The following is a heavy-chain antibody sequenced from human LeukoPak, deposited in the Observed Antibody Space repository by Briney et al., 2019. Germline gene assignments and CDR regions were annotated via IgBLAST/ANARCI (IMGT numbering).Heavy chain of an antibody. CDR3: ASAAVVTLLMDV. CDR2: IGTSGSTT. J-gene: IGHJ6*03. Sequence: TGGSLRLSCAASGFTFSSYTMTWVRQAPGKGLEWVSTIGTSGSTTYYADSVKGRFTISRDNSKNTLYLQMNSLRAEDTAVYYCASAAVVTLLMDVWGKGTTVAVSS. CDR1: GFTFSSYT. V-gene: IGHV3-23*01. D-gene: IGHD3-22*01.